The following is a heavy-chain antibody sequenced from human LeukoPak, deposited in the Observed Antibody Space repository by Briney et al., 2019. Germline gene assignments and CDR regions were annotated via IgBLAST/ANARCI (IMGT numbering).Heavy chain of an antibody. CDR2: IDEDGKTI. J-gene: IGHJ5*02. Sequence: GGSQRLSCAASGFTFNSYWMHWVRQAPGKGLVWVSRIDEDGKTIDYADSVKGRFTISRDNAKDTLYLQMSSLRDEDTAVYYCVSDLCGGDDQWGRGTLVTVSS. CDR3: VSDLCGGDDQ. CDR1: GFTFNSYW. D-gene: IGHD3-3*01. V-gene: IGHV3-74*01.